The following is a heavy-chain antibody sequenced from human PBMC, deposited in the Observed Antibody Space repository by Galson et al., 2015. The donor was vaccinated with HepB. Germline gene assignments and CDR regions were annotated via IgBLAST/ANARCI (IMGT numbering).Heavy chain of an antibody. Sequence: CAISGDSVSSNRAAWNWIRQSPSRGLEWLGRTLYRSKWSIDYAASVRSRIIINPDTSNNQVSLQLNSVTPEDTAVYYCARVGPGRDGYNYGALDIWARGTMVTVSS. D-gene: IGHD5-24*01. J-gene: IGHJ3*02. CDR2: TLYRSKWSI. CDR3: ARVGPGRDGYNYGALDI. V-gene: IGHV6-1*01. CDR1: GDSVSSNRAA.